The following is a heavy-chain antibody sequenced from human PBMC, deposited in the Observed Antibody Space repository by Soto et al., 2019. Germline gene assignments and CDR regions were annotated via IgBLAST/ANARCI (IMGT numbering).Heavy chain of an antibody. CDR3: ARVRGHSYGYVDY. CDR1: GFTPFSYYS. Sequence: PWGSLRLSCAASGFTPFSYYSMNWVRQAPGKGLEWVSFISGRGSPIYYADSVRGRFTISRDNAKNSLSLEMNNLRVEDTAVYYCARVRGHSYGYVDYWGQGTLVTVSS. J-gene: IGHJ4*02. CDR2: ISGRGSPI. D-gene: IGHD5-18*01. V-gene: IGHV3-48*04.